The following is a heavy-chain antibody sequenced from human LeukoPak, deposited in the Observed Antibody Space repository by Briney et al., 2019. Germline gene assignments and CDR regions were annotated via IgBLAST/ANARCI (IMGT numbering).Heavy chain of an antibody. D-gene: IGHD3-22*01. V-gene: IGHV1-69*04. J-gene: IGHJ6*02. Sequence: WASVKVSCKASGGTFSSYAISWVRQAPGQGLEWMGRIIPILGIANYAQKFQGRVTITADKSTSTAYMELSSLRSEDTAVYYCARIVGGYYYRSWYGMDVWGQGTTVTVSS. CDR3: ARIVGGYYYRSWYGMDV. CDR1: GGTFSSYA. CDR2: IIPILGIA.